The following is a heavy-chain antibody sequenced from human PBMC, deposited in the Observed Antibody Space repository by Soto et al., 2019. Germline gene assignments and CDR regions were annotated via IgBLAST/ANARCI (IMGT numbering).Heavy chain of an antibody. J-gene: IGHJ4*02. CDR2: IKSKTDGGTT. CDR3: TTDIWFGELLAGY. V-gene: IGHV3-15*01. D-gene: IGHD3-10*01. CDR1: SFTFINAW. Sequence: PGGSLRLSCASSSFTFINAWMTWVRQAPGKGLEWVGRIKSKTDGGTTDYAAPVKGRFTISRDDSKNTLYLQMNSLKTEDTAVYYCTTDIWFGELLAGYWGQGTLVTVSS.